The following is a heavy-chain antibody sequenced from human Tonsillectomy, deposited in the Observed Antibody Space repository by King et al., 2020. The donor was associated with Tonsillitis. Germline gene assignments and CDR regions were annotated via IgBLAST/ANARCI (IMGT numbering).Heavy chain of an antibody. V-gene: IGHV1-2*02. J-gene: IGHJ6*02. CDR3: ARDPRGAVPGYYYYAMDV. CDR1: GYTFTDYY. Sequence: QLVQSGAEVKKPGASVKVSCKTSGYTFTDYYLHWVRQAPGQGLEWMGWINPNNGGTNYAQKFQGRVTMTRDTSITTVYMELSRLRSDDTAAYYCARDPRGAVPGYYYYAMDVWGQGTTVTVSS. D-gene: IGHD6-19*01. CDR2: INPNNGGT.